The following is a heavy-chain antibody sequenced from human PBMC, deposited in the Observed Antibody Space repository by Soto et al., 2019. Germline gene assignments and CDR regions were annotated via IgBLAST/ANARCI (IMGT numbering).Heavy chain of an antibody. J-gene: IGHJ4*02. CDR2: INHSGST. CDR1: GGSFSGYY. D-gene: IGHD6-13*01. Sequence: SETLSLTCAVYGGSFSGYYWSWIRQPPGKGLEWIGEINHSGSTNYNPSLKSRVTISVDTSKNQFSLKLSSVTAADTAVYYCARVPRGIAAAGNYFDYWGQGTLVTVSS. CDR3: ARVPRGIAAAGNYFDY. V-gene: IGHV4-34*01.